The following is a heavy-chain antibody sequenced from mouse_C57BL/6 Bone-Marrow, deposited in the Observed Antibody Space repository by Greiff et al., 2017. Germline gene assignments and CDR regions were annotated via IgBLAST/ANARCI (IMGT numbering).Heavy chain of an antibody. CDR1: GFTFSSYA. V-gene: IGHV5-4*03. CDR2: ISDGGSYT. J-gene: IGHJ1*03. D-gene: IGHD1-1*01. CDR3: ARVSTVVATRYFDV. Sequence: DVMLVESGGGLVKPGGSLKLSCAASGFTFSSYAMSWVRQTPEKRLEWVATISDGGSYTYYPDNVKGRFTISRDNAKNNLYLQMSHLKSEDTAMYYCARVSTVVATRYFDVWGTGTTVTVSS.